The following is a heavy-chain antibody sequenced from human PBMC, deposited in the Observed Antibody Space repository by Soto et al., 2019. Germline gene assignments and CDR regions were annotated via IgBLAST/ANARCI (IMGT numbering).Heavy chain of an antibody. Sequence: PSETLSLTCTVSGGFVNSDTHSWSWIRQTPGKRLEWIGFIYSGGSTKNPSLRSRVTMSVDTSKNQFSLKLRSVIVADTAVYHCARFVRSCSATTCSPRADVWGQGITVTVSS. CDR1: GGFVNSDTHS. CDR3: ARFVRSCSATTCSPRADV. CDR2: IYSGGST. V-gene: IGHV4-61*01. J-gene: IGHJ6*02. D-gene: IGHD2-2*01.